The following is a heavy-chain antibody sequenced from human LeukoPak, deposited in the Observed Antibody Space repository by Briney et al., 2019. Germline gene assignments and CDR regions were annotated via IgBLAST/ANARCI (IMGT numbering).Heavy chain of an antibody. V-gene: IGHV1-69*13. D-gene: IGHD3-16*01. Sequence: GASVKVSCKASGGTFSSYAISWVRQAPGQGLEWMGGIIPIFGTANYAQKFQGRVTITADESTSTAYMELSRLRSDDTAVYYCARRGLRLGELTADYYFDYWGQGTLVTVSS. J-gene: IGHJ4*02. CDR1: GGTFSSYA. CDR2: IIPIFGTA. CDR3: ARRGLRLGELTADYYFDY.